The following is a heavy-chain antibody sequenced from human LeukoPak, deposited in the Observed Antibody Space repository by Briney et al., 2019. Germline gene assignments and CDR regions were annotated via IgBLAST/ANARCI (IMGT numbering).Heavy chain of an antibody. CDR1: GGTFSSYA. V-gene: IGHV1-69*13. D-gene: IGHD3-22*01. CDR2: IIPIFGTA. J-gene: IGHJ4*02. Sequence: SVKVSCTASGGTFSSYAISWVRQAPGQGLEWMGGIIPIFGTANYAQKFQGRVTITADESTSTAYMELSSLRSEDTAVYYCARGGTYYYDSSGYYFDYWGQGTLVTVSS. CDR3: ARGGTYYYDSSGYYFDY.